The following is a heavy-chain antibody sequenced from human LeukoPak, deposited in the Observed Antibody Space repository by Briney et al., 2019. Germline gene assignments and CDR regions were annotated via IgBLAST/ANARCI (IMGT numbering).Heavy chain of an antibody. CDR2: IYYSGNT. CDR1: GYSISSTNYY. D-gene: IGHD3-16*01. J-gene: IGHJ4*02. Sequence: SETLSLTCTVSGYSISSTNYYWGWIRQPPGKGLEWIGSIYYSGNTYYNPSLKSRVTISVDTSKNQLSLKLTSVTAADTAVYYCARPITFGEVRLPWIFWGPGTLVTVSS. V-gene: IGHV4-39*01. CDR3: ARPITFGEVRLPWIF.